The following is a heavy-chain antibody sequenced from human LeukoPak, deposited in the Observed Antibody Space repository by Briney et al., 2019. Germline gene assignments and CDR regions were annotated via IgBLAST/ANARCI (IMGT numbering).Heavy chain of an antibody. CDR2: ISYDGSNK. V-gene: IGHV3-30*18. Sequence: PGRSLRLSCAASGFTFSSYGMHWVRQAPGKGLEWVAVISYDGSNKYYADSVKGRFTISRDNSKNTLYLQMNSLRAEDTALYYCAKAPSGAVAAPGAFDIWGQGTMVTVSS. CDR3: AKAPSGAVAAPGAFDI. J-gene: IGHJ3*02. D-gene: IGHD6-19*01. CDR1: GFTFSSYG.